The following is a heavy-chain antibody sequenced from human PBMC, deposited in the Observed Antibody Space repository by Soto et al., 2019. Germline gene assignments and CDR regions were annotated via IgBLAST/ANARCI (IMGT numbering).Heavy chain of an antibody. CDR1: GYTLTELS. J-gene: IGHJ3*02. D-gene: IGHD6-19*01. CDR2: FDPEDGET. V-gene: IGHV1-24*01. Sequence: GASVKVSCKVSGYTLTELSMHWVRQAPGKGLEWMGGFDPEDGETIYAQKFQGRVTMTEDTSTDTAYMELSSLRSEDTAVYYCATELLQTIAVAGPDAFDIWGQGTMVTVS. CDR3: ATELLQTIAVAGPDAFDI.